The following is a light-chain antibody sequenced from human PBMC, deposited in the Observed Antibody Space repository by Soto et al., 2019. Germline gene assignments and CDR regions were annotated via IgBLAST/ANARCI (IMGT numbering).Light chain of an antibody. CDR3: QQRNNWPPVT. J-gene: IGKJ4*01. V-gene: IGKV3D-20*02. Sequence: EIVLTQSPGTLSLSPGDRATLSCRASQSVSSSYLAWYQQKPGQAPSLLIYGASNRATGIPDRFSGGGSGTDFTLTISRLEPEDFAVYYCQQRNNWPPVTFGGGTKVEIK. CDR1: QSVSSSY. CDR2: GAS.